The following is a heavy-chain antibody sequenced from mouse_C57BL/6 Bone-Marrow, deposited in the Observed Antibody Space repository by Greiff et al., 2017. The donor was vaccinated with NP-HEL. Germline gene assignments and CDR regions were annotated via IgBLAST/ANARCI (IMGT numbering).Heavy chain of an antibody. CDR2: IYPRSGNT. V-gene: IGHV1-81*01. Sequence: QVQLQQSGAELARPGASVKLSCKASGYTFTSYGISWVKQRTGQGLEWIGEIYPRSGNTYYNEKFKGKATLTADKSSSTAYMELRSLTSEDSAVYFCARKEDYDYEFAYWGQGTLVTVSA. CDR3: ARKEDYDYEFAY. D-gene: IGHD2-4*01. J-gene: IGHJ3*01. CDR1: GYTFTSYG.